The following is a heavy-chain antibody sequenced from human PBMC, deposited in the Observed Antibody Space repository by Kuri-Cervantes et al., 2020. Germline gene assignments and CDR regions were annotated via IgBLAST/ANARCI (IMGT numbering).Heavy chain of an antibody. J-gene: IGHJ6*03. D-gene: IGHD3-10*01. CDR1: GGSFSGFY. Sequence: GSLRLSCAVYGGSFSGFYWSWIRQPPGRGLEWIGEINHSGSTNYNPSLKSRVTISVDTSKNQFSLKLSSVTAEDTAVYYCARSSGYYGSGSYPYYYYYMDVWGKGTTVTVSS. CDR2: INHSGST. CDR3: ARSSGYYGSGSYPYYYYYMDV. V-gene: IGHV4-34*01.